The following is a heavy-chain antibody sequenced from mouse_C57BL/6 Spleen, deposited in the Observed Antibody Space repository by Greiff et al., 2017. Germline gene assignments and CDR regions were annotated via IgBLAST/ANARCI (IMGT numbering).Heavy chain of an antibody. J-gene: IGHJ2*01. Sequence: VQLVESGAELARPGASVKMSCKASGYTFTSYTMHWVKQRPGQGLEWIGYLNPSSGYTKYNQKFKDKATLTADKSSSTAYMQLSSLTSEDSAGYYCARLWEYYFDYWGQGTTLTVAS. V-gene: IGHV1-4*01. CDR1: GYTFTSYT. D-gene: IGHD4-1*01. CDR2: LNPSSGYT. CDR3: ARLWEYYFDY.